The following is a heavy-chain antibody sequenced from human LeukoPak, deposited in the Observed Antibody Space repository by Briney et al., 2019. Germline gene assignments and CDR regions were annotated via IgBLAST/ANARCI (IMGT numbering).Heavy chain of an antibody. CDR2: IYSGGST. D-gene: IGHD4-17*01. J-gene: IGHJ5*02. V-gene: IGHV3-66*01. CDR3: ARARTTVTTVRFDP. CDR1: GFTVSSNY. Sequence: GGSLRLSCAASGFTVSSNYMSWVRQAPGKGLEWVSVIYSGGSTYYADSVKGRFTISRDNSKNTLYLQMNSLRAEDTAVYYCARARTTVTTVRFDPWGQGTLVTVSS.